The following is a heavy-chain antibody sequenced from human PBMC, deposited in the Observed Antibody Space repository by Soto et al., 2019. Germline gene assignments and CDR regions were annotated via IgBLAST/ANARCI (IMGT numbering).Heavy chain of an antibody. J-gene: IGHJ4*02. D-gene: IGHD6-19*01. CDR2: IRSKAYGGTT. CDR1: GFTFGDYA. V-gene: IGHV3-49*03. CDR3: TSVGRIAVAGTWLFDY. Sequence: QPGGSLRLSCTASGFTFGDYAMSWFRQAPGKGLEWVGFIRSKAYGGTTEYAASVKGRFTISRDDSKSIAYLQMNSLKTEDTAVYYCTSVGRIAVAGTWLFDYWSQGTLVTVSS.